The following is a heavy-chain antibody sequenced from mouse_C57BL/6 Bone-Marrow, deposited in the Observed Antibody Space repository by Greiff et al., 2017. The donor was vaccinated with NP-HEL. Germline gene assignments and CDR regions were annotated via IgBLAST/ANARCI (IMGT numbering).Heavy chain of an antibody. V-gene: IGHV1-22*01. CDR3: ARTYYGSSPAWFAY. D-gene: IGHD1-1*01. J-gene: IGHJ3*01. CDR2: INPNNGGT. CDR1: GYTFTDYN. Sequence: EVQLQQSGPVLVKPGASVKMSCKASGYTFTDYNMHWVKQSHGKSLEWIGYINPNNGGTSYNQKFKGKATLTVNKSSSTAYMELRSLTSEDSAVYYCARTYYGSSPAWFAYWGQGTLVTVSA.